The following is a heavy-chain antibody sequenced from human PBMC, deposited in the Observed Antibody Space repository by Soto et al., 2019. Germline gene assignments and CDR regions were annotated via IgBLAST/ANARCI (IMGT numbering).Heavy chain of an antibody. CDR1: GVSINRGDYY. J-gene: IGHJ4*02. V-gene: IGHV4-30-4*01. D-gene: IGHD3-3*01. CDR2: IYYNGDT. Sequence: PSETLSLTCSVSGVSINRGDYYWSWIRQSPGRGLEWIGSIYYNGDTNYNPSLGSRVTMSVDTSKNQFFLDLKSVVAADTAVYFCAREGGDFVQVPYYWGQGTLVTVSS. CDR3: AREGGDFVQVPYY.